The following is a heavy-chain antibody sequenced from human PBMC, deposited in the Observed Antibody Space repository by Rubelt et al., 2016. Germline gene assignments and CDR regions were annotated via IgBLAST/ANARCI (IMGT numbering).Heavy chain of an antibody. CDR2: SGST. J-gene: IGHJ4*02. D-gene: IGHD2-2*01. V-gene: IGHV4-59*09. CDR3: AKGDIVVVPAAILDY. Sequence: SGSTNYNPSLKSRVTISVDTSKNQFSLKLSSVTAADTAVYYCAKGDIVVVPAAILDYWGQGTLVTVSS.